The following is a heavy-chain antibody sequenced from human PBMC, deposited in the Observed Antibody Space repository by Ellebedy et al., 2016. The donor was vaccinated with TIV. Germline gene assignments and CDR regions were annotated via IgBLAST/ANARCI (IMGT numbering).Heavy chain of an antibody. CDR1: GFTFSSYW. D-gene: IGHD1-1*01. CDR2: IKGDGSST. J-gene: IGHJ4*02. V-gene: IGHV3-74*01. CDR3: ARGGEATTGAFDY. Sequence: GGSLRLSXAASGFTFSSYWMHWVRQAPGKGLVWVSRIKGDGSSTSYVDSVKGRFTISRDNAQNTLYLQMNSLRAEDTAVYYCARGGEATTGAFDYWGQGTLVTVSS.